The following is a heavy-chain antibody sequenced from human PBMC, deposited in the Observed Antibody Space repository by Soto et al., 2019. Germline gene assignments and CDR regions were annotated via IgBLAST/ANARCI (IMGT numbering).Heavy chain of an antibody. V-gene: IGHV3-23*01. CDR2: ISGSGGST. CDR1: GFTFSSYA. D-gene: IGHD6-13*01. CDR3: AKGGQQLGGGYFDY. Sequence: EVQLLESGGDLVQPGGSLRLSCAASGFTFSSYAMSWVRQAPGKGLEWVSGISGSGGSTYYADSVKGRFTISRDNSKNTLYLQMNSLGAEDTAVYYCAKGGQQLGGGYFDYWGQGTLVTVSS. J-gene: IGHJ4*02.